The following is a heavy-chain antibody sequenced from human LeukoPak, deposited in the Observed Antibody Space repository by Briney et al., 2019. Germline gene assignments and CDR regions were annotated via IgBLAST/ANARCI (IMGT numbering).Heavy chain of an antibody. J-gene: IGHJ6*02. D-gene: IGHD3-22*01. CDR1: RFTFSSYL. Sequence: GGSLRLSCAASRFTFSSYLMTWVRQAPGKGLEWGASINPVGSAKYFVDSVKGRFTISRDNAKNSLYLQMNSLRAEDTALYYCAKAKFMDSSGYSYYYGMDVWGQGTTVTVSS. CDR2: INPVGSAK. V-gene: IGHV3-7*03. CDR3: AKAKFMDSSGYSYYYGMDV.